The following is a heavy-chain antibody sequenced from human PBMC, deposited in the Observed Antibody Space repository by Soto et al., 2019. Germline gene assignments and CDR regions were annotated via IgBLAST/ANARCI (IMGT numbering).Heavy chain of an antibody. CDR3: ASLDTAMATFDY. CDR1: GGSISSGGYY. J-gene: IGHJ4*02. Sequence: QVQLQESGPGLVKPSQTLSLTCTVSGGSISSGGYYWSWIRQHPGKGLEWIGYIYYSGSTYYTPSRKSRVTISVDTSKNQFSLKLSSVTAADTAVYYCASLDTAMATFDYWGQGTLVTVSS. V-gene: IGHV4-31*03. D-gene: IGHD5-18*01. CDR2: IYYSGST.